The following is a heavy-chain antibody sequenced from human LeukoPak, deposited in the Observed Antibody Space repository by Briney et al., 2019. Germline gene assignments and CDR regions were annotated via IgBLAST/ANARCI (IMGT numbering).Heavy chain of an antibody. Sequence: PSETLSLTCTVSGGSISSYYWSWIRQPPGKGLEWIGYIYYSGSTNYNPSLKSRVTISVDTSKNQFSLKLSSVTAADTAVYYCASQKWLRSDFDYWGQGTLATVSS. V-gene: IGHV4-59*08. D-gene: IGHD5-12*01. CDR3: ASQKWLRSDFDY. CDR2: IYYSGST. J-gene: IGHJ4*02. CDR1: GGSISSYY.